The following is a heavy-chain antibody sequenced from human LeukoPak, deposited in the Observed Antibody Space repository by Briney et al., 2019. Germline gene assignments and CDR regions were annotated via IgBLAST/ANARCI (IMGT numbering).Heavy chain of an antibody. J-gene: IGHJ4*02. Sequence: TGGSLRLSCAASRFTFSNYAFHGVREAPGKGVEGGALITYDGGKKDYADSVKGRFTISRDNSRDTLYLQMNSLTVDDTAVYYFVRNRNLKMPSPGIPGNWGPGTLVTVSS. CDR2: ITYDGGKK. D-gene: IGHD2-2*01. CDR3: VRNRNLKMPSPGIPGN. CDR1: RFTFSNYA. V-gene: IGHV3-30*04.